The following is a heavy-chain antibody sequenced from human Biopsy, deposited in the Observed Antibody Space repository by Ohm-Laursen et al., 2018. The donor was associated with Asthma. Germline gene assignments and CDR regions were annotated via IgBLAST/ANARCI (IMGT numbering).Heavy chain of an antibody. D-gene: IGHD5-18*01. CDR3: ARGQGRGIQLWSLDP. CDR2: IHNSGNT. J-gene: IGHJ5*02. CDR1: GGSISSDY. Sequence: SETLSLTCTVSGGSISSDYWSWLRQSPGKGLEWIGYIHNSGNTNYNPSLKSRVTISLDTSKNHFSLRLSFVTAADTAVYFCARGQGRGIQLWSLDPWGQGILVTDSS. V-gene: IGHV4-59*01.